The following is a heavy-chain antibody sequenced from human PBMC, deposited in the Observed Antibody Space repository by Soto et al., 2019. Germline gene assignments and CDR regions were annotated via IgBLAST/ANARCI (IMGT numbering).Heavy chain of an antibody. J-gene: IGHJ5*02. D-gene: IGHD6-6*01. Sequence: SLKVSCKASGGTFSSDAISWVRQAPGQGLEWMGGIIPIFGTANYAQKFQGRVAITADKSTSTAYMELSSLRSEDTAVYYCAREPGSSSSGLWGFDPWGQGTLVTVSS. V-gene: IGHV1-69*06. CDR2: IIPIFGTA. CDR1: GGTFSSDA. CDR3: AREPGSSSSGLWGFDP.